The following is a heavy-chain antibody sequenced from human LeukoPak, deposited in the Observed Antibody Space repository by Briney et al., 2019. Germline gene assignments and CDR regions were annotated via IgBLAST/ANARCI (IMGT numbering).Heavy chain of an antibody. J-gene: IGHJ3*02. V-gene: IGHV1-69*04. D-gene: IGHD6-19*01. CDR3: ARGSLAVAGTIDAFDI. CDR2: IIPILGIA. Sequence: VKFSCKASGGTFSSYAISWVRQAPGQGLEWMGRIIPILGIANYAQKFQGRVTITADKSTSTAYMELSSLRSEDTAVYYCARGSLAVAGTIDAFDIWGQGTMVTVSS. CDR1: GGTFSSYA.